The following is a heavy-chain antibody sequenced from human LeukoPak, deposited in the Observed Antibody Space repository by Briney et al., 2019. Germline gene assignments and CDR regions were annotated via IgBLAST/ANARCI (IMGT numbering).Heavy chain of an antibody. V-gene: IGHV3-73*01. Sequence: PGGSLRLSCAASGFTFSDSAMHWVRQASGKGLKWVGRIRNKVNNYATAYAASVKGRFTISRDDSKNTAYLQMNSLKTEDTAVYYCSFIVGSTGGYGMDVWGQGTTVTVSS. CDR1: GFTFSDSA. CDR2: IRNKVNNYAT. D-gene: IGHD1-26*01. CDR3: SFIVGSTGGYGMDV. J-gene: IGHJ6*02.